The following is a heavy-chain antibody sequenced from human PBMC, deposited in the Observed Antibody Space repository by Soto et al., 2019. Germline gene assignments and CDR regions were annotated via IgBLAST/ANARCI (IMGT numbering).Heavy chain of an antibody. CDR1: GFTFSDHY. CDR3: ARGKLGNFFDY. CDR2: SRNKANSYTT. Sequence: GGSLRLSCAASGFTFSDHYMDWVRQAPGKGLEWVGRSRNKANSYTTEYAASVKGRFTISRDDSKNSLYLQMNSLKTEDTAVYYCARGKLGNFFDYWGQGTLVTVSS. J-gene: IGHJ4*02. V-gene: IGHV3-72*01. D-gene: IGHD7-27*01.